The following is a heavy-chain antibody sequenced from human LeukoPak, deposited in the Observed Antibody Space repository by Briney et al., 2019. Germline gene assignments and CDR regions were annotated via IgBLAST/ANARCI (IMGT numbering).Heavy chain of an antibody. J-gene: IGHJ4*02. Sequence: GGSLRLSCAASGFTFSNYAMNWVRQAPGKGLEWVSAISGSGAATFNADSVKGRFTISRDNSKNTLYLQMNSLRAEDTAVYYCAKDLSSGWYPYYFDFWGRGTLVTVYS. CDR2: ISGSGAAT. CDR3: AKDLSSGWYPYYFDF. D-gene: IGHD6-19*01. CDR1: GFTFSNYA. V-gene: IGHV3-23*01.